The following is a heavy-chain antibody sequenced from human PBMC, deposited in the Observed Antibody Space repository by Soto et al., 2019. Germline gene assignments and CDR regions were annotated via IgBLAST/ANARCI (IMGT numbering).Heavy chain of an antibody. J-gene: IGHJ3*01. D-gene: IGHD2-2*01. CDR2: MNPNSGNT. CDR3: ARDSSTTNPF. Sequence: QVQLVQSGAEVRRPGTSVMDSCKTSGYTFTDYDINWVRQATGQGLEWMGWMNPNSGNTGYAQKFQGRASMTRNTATSTAYMELSGLRSDDTAIYYCARDSSTTNPFWGQVTMVNVAS. V-gene: IGHV1-8*01. CDR1: GYTFTDYD.